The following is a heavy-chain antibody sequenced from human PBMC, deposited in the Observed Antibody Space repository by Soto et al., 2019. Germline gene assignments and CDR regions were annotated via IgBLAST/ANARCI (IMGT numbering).Heavy chain of an antibody. CDR3: AGGWGGYFQH. CDR1: GGSFSGYY. Sequence: SETLSLTCAVYGGSFSGYYWTWIRQPPGKGLEWIGYIYYSGSTNYNPSLKSRVTISVDTSKNQFSLKLSSVTAADTAVYYCAGGWGGYFQHWGQGTLVTVSS. V-gene: IGHV4-59*01. J-gene: IGHJ1*01. CDR2: IYYSGST. D-gene: IGHD1-26*01.